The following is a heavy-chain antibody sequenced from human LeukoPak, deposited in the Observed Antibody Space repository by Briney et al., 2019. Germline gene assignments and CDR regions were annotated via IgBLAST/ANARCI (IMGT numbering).Heavy chain of an antibody. D-gene: IGHD6-25*01. Sequence: SGTLSLTCSVSGGSINNVVYYWDWIRQPPGQALEWIGDIYHTGTNYYNPSFESRATTSADTSNNQVSLKMNAVTAADTAVYYCARRRGSSSGGPFDYWGGGTLVIVSS. CDR2: IYHTGTN. CDR3: ARRRGSSSGGPFDY. J-gene: IGHJ4*02. CDR1: GGSINNVVYY. V-gene: IGHV4-39*01.